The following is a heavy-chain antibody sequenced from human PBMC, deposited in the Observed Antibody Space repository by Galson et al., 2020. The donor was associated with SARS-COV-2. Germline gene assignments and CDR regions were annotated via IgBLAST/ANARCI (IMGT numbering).Heavy chain of an antibody. J-gene: IGHJ4*02. D-gene: IGHD3-22*01. Sequence: GESLKISCAASGFSFSDYWMHWVRQAPGKGLVWVSHINSYGNSTNYADSVRGRFTVSRDNAKNVLYLQMNSLRAEDTAVYYCTRHSSGDYWGQGTLVTVSP. CDR3: TRHSSGDY. CDR2: INSYGNST. V-gene: IGHV3-74*01. CDR1: GFSFSDYW.